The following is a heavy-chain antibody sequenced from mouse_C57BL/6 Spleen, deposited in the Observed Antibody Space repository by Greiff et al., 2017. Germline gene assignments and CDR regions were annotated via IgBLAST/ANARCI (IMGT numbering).Heavy chain of an antibody. CDR2: IDPSDSYT. CDR1: GYTFTSYW. V-gene: IGHV1-50*01. J-gene: IGHJ4*01. CDR3: ARRVTMVRGAMDY. Sequence: QVQLQQPGAELVKPGASVKLSCKASGYTFTSYWMQWVKQRPGQGLEWIGEIDPSDSYTNYNQKFKGKATLTVNTSSSTAYMQLSSLTSEDSAVYYCARRVTMVRGAMDYWGQGTSVTVSS. D-gene: IGHD2-2*01.